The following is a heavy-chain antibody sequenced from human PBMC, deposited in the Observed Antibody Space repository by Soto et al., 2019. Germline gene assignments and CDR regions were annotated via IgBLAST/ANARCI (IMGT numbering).Heavy chain of an antibody. D-gene: IGHD2-21*01. Sequence: GASVKVSCKASGYTFTGYYMHWVLQAPGQGLEWMGWINPNSGGTNYAQKFQGWVTMTRDTSISTAYMELSRLRSDDTAVYYCARVGGIGNPYCGGYCYWSNPLAFDLWGQGTMVTVSS. V-gene: IGHV1-2*04. CDR1: GYTFTGYY. CDR2: INPNSGGT. J-gene: IGHJ3*01. CDR3: ARVGGIGNPYCGGYCYWSNPLAFDL.